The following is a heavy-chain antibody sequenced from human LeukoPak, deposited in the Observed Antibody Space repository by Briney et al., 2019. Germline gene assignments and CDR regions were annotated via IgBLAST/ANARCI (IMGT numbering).Heavy chain of an antibody. V-gene: IGHV5-51*01. D-gene: IGHD2-15*01. CDR2: IYPGDSDT. Sequence: GESLKISCKGSGYRFTSYWIGWVRQMPGKGLEWMGIIYPGDSDTRYSPSFQGQVTISADKSISTAYLQWSSLKASDTAMYYCARRGEYCSGGSCLYFDYWGQGTLVTVSS. CDR3: ARRGEYCSGGSCLYFDY. J-gene: IGHJ4*02. CDR1: GYRFTSYW.